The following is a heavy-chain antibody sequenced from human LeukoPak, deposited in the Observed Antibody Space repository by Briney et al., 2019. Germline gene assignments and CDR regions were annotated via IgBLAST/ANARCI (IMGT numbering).Heavy chain of an antibody. CDR1: GFTFSSYA. CDR3: ASILLWFGDYFDY. D-gene: IGHD3-10*01. J-gene: IGHJ4*02. Sequence: GGSLRLSCAASGFTFSSYAMSWVRQAPGKGLEWVSAISGSGGSTYYADSVKGRFTISRDNSKNTLYLQMNSLRAEDTAVYYCASILLWFGDYFDYWGQGTLVTASS. CDR2: ISGSGGST. V-gene: IGHV3-23*01.